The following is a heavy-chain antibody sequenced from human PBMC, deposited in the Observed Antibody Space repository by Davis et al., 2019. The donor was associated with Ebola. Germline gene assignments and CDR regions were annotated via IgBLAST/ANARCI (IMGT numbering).Heavy chain of an antibody. CDR1: GFTFSNAW. D-gene: IGHD6-19*01. Sequence: PGGSLRLSCAASGFTFSNAWMSWVRQAPGKGLEWVGRIRSKTDGGTTDYAAPVKGRFTISRDDSKNMLYLQMNSLKTEDTAVYYCATRIAVAGAFDCWGQGTLVTVSS. CDR3: ATRIAVAGAFDC. CDR2: IRSKTDGGTT. J-gene: IGHJ4*02. V-gene: IGHV3-15*01.